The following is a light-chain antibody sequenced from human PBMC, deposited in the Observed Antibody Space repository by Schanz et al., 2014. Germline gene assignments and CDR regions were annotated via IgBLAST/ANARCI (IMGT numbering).Light chain of an antibody. CDR3: QQSHSNPIT. Sequence: DIQMTQSPYTLSASVGDRVTITCRASQSIGNWLAWYQQKPGKAPQVLIYDVSSLESGVPSRFGGSGSGTDFTLTITSLQPEDFATYYCQQSHSNPITFAQGTRLEIK. V-gene: IGKV1-5*01. J-gene: IGKJ5*01. CDR2: DVS. CDR1: QSIGNW.